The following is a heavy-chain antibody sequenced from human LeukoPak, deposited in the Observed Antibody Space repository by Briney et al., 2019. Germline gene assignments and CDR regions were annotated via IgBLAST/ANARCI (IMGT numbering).Heavy chain of an antibody. V-gene: IGHV1-2*02. D-gene: IGHD2-8*01. CDR3: ARDISTNRNWFDP. CDR1: GYTFTCYY. CDR2: INPNSCGT. J-gene: IGHJ5*02. Sequence: GASVKVSCEASGYTFTCYYMHWVRQAHGQGNEWRGWINPNSCGTNYAQKFQGRVTMTRDTSISTAYMEVSRLRSDDTAVYYCARDISTNRNWFDPWGQGTLVTVSS.